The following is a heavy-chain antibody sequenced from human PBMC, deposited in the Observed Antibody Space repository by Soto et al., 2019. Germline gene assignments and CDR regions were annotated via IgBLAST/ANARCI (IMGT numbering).Heavy chain of an antibody. D-gene: IGHD4-4*01. CDR3: AKATVTRYYYYGMDV. CDR1: GFTFSSYG. J-gene: IGHJ6*02. V-gene: IGHV3-30*18. CDR2: ISYDGSNK. Sequence: QVQLVESGGGVVQPGRSLRLSCAASGFTFSSYGMHWVRQAPGKGLEWVAVISYDGSNKYYADSVKGRFTISRDNSKNPLYLQMNSLRAEDTAVYYCAKATVTRYYYYGMDVWGQGTTVTVSS.